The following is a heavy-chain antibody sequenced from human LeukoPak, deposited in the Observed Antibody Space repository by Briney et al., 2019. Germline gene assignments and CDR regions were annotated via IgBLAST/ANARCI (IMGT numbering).Heavy chain of an antibody. V-gene: IGHV3-7*03. CDR2: IKDDGRDK. CDR3: ARDPGTGFDS. CDR1: GFTFRSYW. D-gene: IGHD3/OR15-3a*01. Sequence: GGSLRLSCTASGFTFRSYWMTWVRQAPGKGLEWVANIKDDGRDKKYVDSVKGRFTISRDNAKNSLYLQMSSLTAEDTAVYYCARDPGTGFDSWGQGALVTVSS. J-gene: IGHJ4*02.